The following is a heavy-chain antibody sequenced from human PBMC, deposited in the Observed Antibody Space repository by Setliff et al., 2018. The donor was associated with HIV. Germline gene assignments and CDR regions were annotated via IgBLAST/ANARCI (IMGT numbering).Heavy chain of an antibody. V-gene: IGHV1-8*01. Sequence: ASVKVSCKASGYTFSNYDINWVRQATGQGLEWVGWMNPNSGNTGYAQKFQGRVTLTRNTSISTAYMELSSLRSEDTAVYYCARDPTGEGGYWGQGTLVTVSS. J-gene: IGHJ4*02. CDR2: MNPNSGNT. CDR1: GYTFSNYD. D-gene: IGHD7-27*01. CDR3: ARDPTGEGGY.